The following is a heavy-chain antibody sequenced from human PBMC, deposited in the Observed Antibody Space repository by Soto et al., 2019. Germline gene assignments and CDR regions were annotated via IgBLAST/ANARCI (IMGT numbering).Heavy chain of an antibody. Sequence: EVQLVESGGGLVQPGGSLRLSCAAAGFTFSSYAMYWVRQAPGKGLEYVSAINSNGGSTYYANSVKGRFTISRDNSKNTLYHQMGSLRAEDMAVYYCARTSQYYFDYWGQGTLVTVSS. CDR1: GFTFSSYA. J-gene: IGHJ4*02. V-gene: IGHV3-64*01. CDR2: INSNGGST. CDR3: ARTSQYYFDY.